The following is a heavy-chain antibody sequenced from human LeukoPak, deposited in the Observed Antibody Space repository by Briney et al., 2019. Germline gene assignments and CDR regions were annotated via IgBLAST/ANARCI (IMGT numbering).Heavy chain of an antibody. V-gene: IGHV4-61*08. Sequence: SETLSLTCTVSGGSISSGGYYWSWIRQPPGEGLEWIGYIHYSGNSNYNPSLESRVTISVDTSKNQFSLKLTSVTAADTAVYYCARLSVAGRGGFDYWGQGALVTVSS. CDR1: GGSISSGGYY. J-gene: IGHJ4*02. CDR3: ARLSVAGRGGFDY. CDR2: IHYSGNS. D-gene: IGHD6-19*01.